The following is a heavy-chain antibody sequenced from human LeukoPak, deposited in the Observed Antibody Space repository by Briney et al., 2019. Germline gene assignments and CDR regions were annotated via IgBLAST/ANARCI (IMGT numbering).Heavy chain of an antibody. Sequence: SETLSLTCTVSGGSISNKYWSWIRQPPGKGLEWIGYIYYSGSTNYNPSLKSRVTILVDTSKNQFSLKLSSVTAADTAVYFCARYLRETAMYDYWGQGTLVTVSS. CDR3: ARYLRETAMYDY. J-gene: IGHJ4*02. D-gene: IGHD5-18*01. V-gene: IGHV4-59*01. CDR1: GGSISNKY. CDR2: IYYSGST.